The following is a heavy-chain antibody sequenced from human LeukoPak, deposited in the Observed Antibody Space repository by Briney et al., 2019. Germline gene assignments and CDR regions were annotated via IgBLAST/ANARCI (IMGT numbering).Heavy chain of an antibody. D-gene: IGHD3-10*01. CDR1: GGPISSGDFP. CDR2: IFHTGHT. Sequence: SETLSLTCVVSGGPISSGDFPWSWIRQPPGKGLEWIGYIFHTGHTSYNPSLKSRVTISVDMSKNQLSLRLTSVTAADTAVYYCARGFYGAGSHFDYWGQGTLVTVSS. V-gene: IGHV4-30-2*01. CDR3: ARGFYGAGSHFDY. J-gene: IGHJ4*02.